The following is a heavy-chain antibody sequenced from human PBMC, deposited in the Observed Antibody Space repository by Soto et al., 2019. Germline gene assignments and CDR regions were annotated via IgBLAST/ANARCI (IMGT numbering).Heavy chain of an antibody. D-gene: IGHD3-22*01. J-gene: IGHJ6*02. Sequence: TSETLSLTCTVSGGSISSGGYYWSWIRQNPGKGLEWIGYIYYSGSTYYNPSPKSRVTMSVDTSKNQFSLKLSSVTAADTAVYYCASQYYYDSSGYSAPYGMDVWGQGTTVTVSS. CDR2: IYYSGST. CDR3: ASQYYYDSSGYSAPYGMDV. CDR1: GGSISSGGYY. V-gene: IGHV4-31*03.